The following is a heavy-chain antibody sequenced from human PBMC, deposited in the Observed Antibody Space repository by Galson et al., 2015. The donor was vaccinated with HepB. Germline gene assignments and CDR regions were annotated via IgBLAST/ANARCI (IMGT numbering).Heavy chain of an antibody. CDR2: ISEKGSTT. V-gene: IGHV3-30*04. Sequence: SLRLSCAASGFTFGNYAMHWGRQAPGKGLDWVSAISEKGSTTLYTDSVKGRFTISRDNSNNTLYLQMSSLRTEDTAIFYCARELYFDRSADVREALDFWGQGTMVIVSS. CDR3: ARELYFDRSADVREALDF. D-gene: IGHD3-22*01. CDR1: GFTFGNYA. J-gene: IGHJ3*01.